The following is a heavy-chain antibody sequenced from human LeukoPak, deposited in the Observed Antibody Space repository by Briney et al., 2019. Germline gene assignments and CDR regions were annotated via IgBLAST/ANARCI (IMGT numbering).Heavy chain of an antibody. V-gene: IGHV1-2*02. J-gene: IGHJ5*02. Sequence: GASVKVSCKASGYTFTDYYMHWVRQAPGQGLEWMGWINSNSGGTNYAQKFQDRVTMTRDTSISTAYMELSRLRSDDTAVYYCARDQGSIYGSGSFHWFDPWGQGTLVTVSS. D-gene: IGHD3-10*01. CDR2: INSNSGGT. CDR3: ARDQGSIYGSGSFHWFDP. CDR1: GYTFTDYY.